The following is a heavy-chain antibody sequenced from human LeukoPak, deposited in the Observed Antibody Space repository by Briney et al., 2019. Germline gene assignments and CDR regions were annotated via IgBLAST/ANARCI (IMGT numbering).Heavy chain of an antibody. D-gene: IGHD2-15*01. V-gene: IGHV4-38-2*02. CDR1: GYSISTGYY. CDR2: FYHGGST. Sequence: PSETLSPTCTVSGYSISTGYYWDWIQQPPGKGLEWIGTFYHGGSTYYNPSLKSRVTISVDTSKNQSSLNLTSVTAADTAVYYCARDQATTDCSGGTCYSVWGQGTLVTVSS. J-gene: IGHJ4*02. CDR3: ARDQATTDCSGGTCYSV.